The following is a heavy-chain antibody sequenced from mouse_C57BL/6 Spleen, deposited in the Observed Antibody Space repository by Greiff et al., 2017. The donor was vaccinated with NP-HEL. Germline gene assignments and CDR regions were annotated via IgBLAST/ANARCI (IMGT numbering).Heavy chain of an antibody. J-gene: IGHJ2*01. CDR1: GFTFSDYG. CDR2: ISSGSSTI. D-gene: IGHD1-1*01. Sequence: EVNVVESGGGLVKPGGSLKLSCAASGFTFSDYGMHWVRQAPEKGLEWVAYISSGSSTIYYADTVKGRFTISRDNAKNTLFLQMTSLRSEDTAMYYCARYGYYYGSSLYYFDYWGQGTTLTVSS. V-gene: IGHV5-17*01. CDR3: ARYGYYYGSSLYYFDY.